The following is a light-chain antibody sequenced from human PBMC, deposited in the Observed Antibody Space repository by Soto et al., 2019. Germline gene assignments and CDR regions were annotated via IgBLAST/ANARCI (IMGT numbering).Light chain of an antibody. CDR1: QGVDSKH. Sequence: EIALTQSPGTLSLSPGEGATLSCRASQGVDSKHFAWYQQKPGEAPRLLIYAASCRATGIPDRFSGSGSGKDFNLSVSRLETEDFTVYYCQQYGNSPAISFGQGTRLEIK. CDR3: QQYGNSPAIS. CDR2: AAS. J-gene: IGKJ5*01. V-gene: IGKV3-20*01.